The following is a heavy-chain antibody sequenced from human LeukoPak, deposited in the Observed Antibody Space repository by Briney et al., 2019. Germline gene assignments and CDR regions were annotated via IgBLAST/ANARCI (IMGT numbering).Heavy chain of an antibody. D-gene: IGHD6-19*01. CDR3: ATGGSSGWYHFEY. CDR2: IKEDGSEK. V-gene: IGHV3-7*05. Sequence: GGSLRLSCVASGFTFNTYWMNWVRQTPGKGLEWVATIKEDGSEKYYVDSVKGRFTMSRDNAKNTLYLEMNSLRGEDTAVYYCATGGSSGWYHFEYWGQGTLVTVSS. J-gene: IGHJ4*02. CDR1: GFTFNTYW.